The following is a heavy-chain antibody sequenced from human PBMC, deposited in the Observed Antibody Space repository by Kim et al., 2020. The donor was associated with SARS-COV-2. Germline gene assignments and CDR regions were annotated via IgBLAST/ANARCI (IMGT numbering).Heavy chain of an antibody. CDR3: ASYRASATPAPSCASGGY. D-gene: IGHD5-12*01. Sequence: GGSLRLSCVASGFTFSSYAMNWVRQAPGKGLEWVSGISSSSSYTYYADSVKGRFTISRDNAKNSLYLQMNSLRAEDTAVYYCASYRASATPAPSCASGGYWGQGTLVTVSS. CDR1: GFTFSSYA. CDR2: ISSSSSYT. V-gene: IGHV3-21*01. J-gene: IGHJ4*02.